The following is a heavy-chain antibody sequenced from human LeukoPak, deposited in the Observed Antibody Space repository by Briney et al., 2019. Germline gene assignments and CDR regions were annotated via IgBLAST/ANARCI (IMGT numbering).Heavy chain of an antibody. Sequence: PSETLSLTCTVSGGSISSYYWSWIRQPPGKGLEWIGYIYHSGSTYYNPSLKSRVTISVDRSKNQFSLKLSSVTAADTAVYYCARLFDLWERNYYFDYWGQGTLVTVSS. J-gene: IGHJ4*02. D-gene: IGHD1-26*01. CDR2: IYHSGST. CDR3: ARLFDLWERNYYFDY. V-gene: IGHV4-59*06. CDR1: GGSISSYY.